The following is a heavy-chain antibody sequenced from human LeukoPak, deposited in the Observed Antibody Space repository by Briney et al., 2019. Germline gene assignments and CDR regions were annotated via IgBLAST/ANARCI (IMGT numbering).Heavy chain of an antibody. CDR1: GGSIRSTKYY. Sequence: SETLSLTCTVSGGSIRSTKYYWGWIRQPPGKGLGWIASIYYSGSTYYKSSLKSRVTISVDTSKNQFSLKLSSVTAADTAVYYCARTSIFGVVRFDPWGQGTLVTVSS. D-gene: IGHD3-3*02. CDR3: ARTSIFGVVRFDP. CDR2: IYYSGST. V-gene: IGHV4-39*01. J-gene: IGHJ5*02.